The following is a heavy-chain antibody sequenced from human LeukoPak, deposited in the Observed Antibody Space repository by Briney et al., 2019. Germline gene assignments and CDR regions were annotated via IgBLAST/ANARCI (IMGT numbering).Heavy chain of an antibody. CDR3: AKAHRPTYYDFWSGHLDY. V-gene: IGHV3-30*18. D-gene: IGHD3-3*01. J-gene: IGHJ4*02. Sequence: PGGSLRLSCAASGFTFSSYGMHWVRQAPGTGLEWVALISYDGSNKYYADSVKGRFTISRDNSKNTLYLQMNSLRAEDTAVYYCAKAHRPTYYDFWSGHLDYWGQGTLVTVSS. CDR2: ISYDGSNK. CDR1: GFTFSSYG.